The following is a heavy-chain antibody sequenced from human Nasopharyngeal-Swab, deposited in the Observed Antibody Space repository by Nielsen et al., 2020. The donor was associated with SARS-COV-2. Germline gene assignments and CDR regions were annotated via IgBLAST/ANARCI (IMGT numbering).Heavy chain of an antibody. CDR2: IGGSGVKT. CDR3: AKEQGTGWQHHFDY. D-gene: IGHD6-19*01. V-gene: IGHV3-23*01. J-gene: IGHJ4*02. CDR1: GFTFSSA. Sequence: GESLKISCAASGFTFSSAMSWVRQAPGKGLECVSGIGGSGVKTYYADPVKGRFTISRDNSKNTLYLQMNSLRAEDTAVYYCAKEQGTGWQHHFDYWGQGTLVTVSS.